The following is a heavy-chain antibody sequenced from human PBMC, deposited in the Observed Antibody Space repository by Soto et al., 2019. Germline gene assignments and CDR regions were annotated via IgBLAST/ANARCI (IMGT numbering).Heavy chain of an antibody. Sequence: PGRSLRLSCAASGFTFSSYSMNWVRQAPGKGLEWVSSISSSSSYIYYADSVKGRFTISRDNAKNSLYLQMNSLRAEDTAVYYCAREVSTRVYYYGMDVWGQGTTVTVSS. V-gene: IGHV3-21*01. CDR3: AREVSTRVYYYGMDV. J-gene: IGHJ6*02. D-gene: IGHD3-3*02. CDR1: GFTFSSYS. CDR2: ISSSSSYI.